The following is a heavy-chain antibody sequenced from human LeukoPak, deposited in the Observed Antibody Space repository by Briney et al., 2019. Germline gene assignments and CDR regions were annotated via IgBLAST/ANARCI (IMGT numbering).Heavy chain of an antibody. Sequence: ASVKVSCKASGYTFTGYYMHWVRQAPGQGLEWMGWINPNSGGTNYAQKFQGRVTMTRDTSISTAYMELSRLRSDDTSVYYCSRDSPFYSSWPGLFGPWGQGTLVTVSS. CDR1: GYTFTGYY. V-gene: IGHV1-2*02. CDR3: SRDSPFYSSWPGLFGP. J-gene: IGHJ5*02. CDR2: INPNSGGT. D-gene: IGHD6-13*01.